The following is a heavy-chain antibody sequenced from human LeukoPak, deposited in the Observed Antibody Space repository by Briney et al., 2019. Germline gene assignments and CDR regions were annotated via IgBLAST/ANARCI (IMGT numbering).Heavy chain of an antibody. CDR1: GGSINSYY. V-gene: IGHV4-59*01. Sequence: PSETLSLTCTASGGSINSYYWSWFRQPPGKGLEWIGYIYYSGSTNYNPSLKSRVTISVDTSKNQFSLKLSSVTAADTAVYYCAGYSSGWAAGYYYYMDVWGKGTTVTVSS. CDR3: AGYSSGWAAGYYYYMDV. J-gene: IGHJ6*03. D-gene: IGHD6-19*01. CDR2: IYYSGST.